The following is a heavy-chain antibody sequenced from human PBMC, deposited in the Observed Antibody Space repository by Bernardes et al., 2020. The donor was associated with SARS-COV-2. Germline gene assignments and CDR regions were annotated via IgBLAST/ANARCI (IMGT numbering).Heavy chain of an antibody. J-gene: IGHJ4*02. D-gene: IGHD3-3*01. V-gene: IGHV3-23*01. CDR3: AKVITGFDFWSGYHAFDY. CDR2: VSGNGAST. CDR1: GFTFSSYA. Sequence: GRSLKVSCAASGFTFSSYAMNWVRQAPGKGLEWVAAVSGNGASTYYADSVKGRFTISRDNSKNTLYLQMNSLRAEDSAVYYCAKVITGFDFWSGYHAFDYWGQGTLVTVSS.